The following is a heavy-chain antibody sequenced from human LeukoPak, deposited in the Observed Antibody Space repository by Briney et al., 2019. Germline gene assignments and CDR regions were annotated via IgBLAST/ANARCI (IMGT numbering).Heavy chain of an antibody. CDR1: GFTFDDYA. CDR2: ISWNSGSI. D-gene: IGHD4-17*01. CDR3: AKVGPTVTTTGAFDI. V-gene: IGHV3-9*01. Sequence: GGSLRLSCAASGFTFDDYAMHWVRQAPGKGLEWVSGISWNSGSIGYADSVKGRFTISRDNAKNSLYLQMNSLRAEDTALYYCAKVGPTVTTTGAFDIWGQGTMVTVSS. J-gene: IGHJ3*02.